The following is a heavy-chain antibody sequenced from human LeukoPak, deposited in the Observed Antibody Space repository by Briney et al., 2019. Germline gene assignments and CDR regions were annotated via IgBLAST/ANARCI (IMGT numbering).Heavy chain of an antibody. CDR2: IYSDGST. CDR1: GFTVSSNY. Sequence: PGGSLRLSCAASGFTVSSNYMSWVRQAPGKGLDWVSVIYSDGSTYYADSVKGSFTISRDDSKNMIYLEMNSLRAEDTAVYYCAKERNLEIAVAGTIFDYWGQGTLVTVSS. J-gene: IGHJ4*02. D-gene: IGHD6-19*01. CDR3: AKERNLEIAVAGTIFDY. V-gene: IGHV3-66*01.